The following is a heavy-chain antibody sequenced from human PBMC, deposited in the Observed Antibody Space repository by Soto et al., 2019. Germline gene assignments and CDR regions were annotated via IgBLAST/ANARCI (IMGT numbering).Heavy chain of an antibody. CDR1: GDSVSSNSAA. V-gene: IGHV6-1*01. J-gene: IGHJ6*02. D-gene: IGHD3-9*01. CDR2: TYYRSKWYN. Sequence: SQTLSLPCAISGDSVSSNSAAWNWIRQSPSRGLEWLGRTYYRSKWYNDYAVSVKSRITINPDTSKNQFSLQLNSVTPEDTAVYYCARTELYYDILTGYYGFDYYGMDVWGQGTTVTVSS. CDR3: ARTELYYDILTGYYGFDYYGMDV.